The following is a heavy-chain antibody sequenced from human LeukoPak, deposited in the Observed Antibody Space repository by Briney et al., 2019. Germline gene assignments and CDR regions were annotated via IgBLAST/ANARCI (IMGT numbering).Heavy chain of an antibody. CDR3: ARDHDWAFDL. D-gene: IGHD3-9*01. CDR2: INHNAEMI. CDR1: GFPFGSYV. Sequence: GGSLRLSCEGSGFPFGSYVMSWVRQAPGKGLEWIAYINHNAEMIFYPDFVKGRFTISRDNPKKSLYLQMNALRYEDTAIYYCARDHDWAFDLWGQGTLVTVSS. V-gene: IGHV3-48*02. J-gene: IGHJ4*02.